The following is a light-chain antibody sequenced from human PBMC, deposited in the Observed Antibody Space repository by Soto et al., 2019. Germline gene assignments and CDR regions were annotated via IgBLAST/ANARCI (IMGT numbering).Light chain of an antibody. CDR3: QQHNTVPLT. CDR2: DTS. CDR1: QDISNY. J-gene: IGKJ4*01. V-gene: IGKV1-33*01. Sequence: DIEMTQSPSSLSASXGDRVXIXCQASQDISNYLNWYQEKPGRVPKLLIYDTSNLQTGVPSRFSGSGSGTDFTFTITNLQPEDIATYYCQQHNTVPLTFGGGTKVEIK.